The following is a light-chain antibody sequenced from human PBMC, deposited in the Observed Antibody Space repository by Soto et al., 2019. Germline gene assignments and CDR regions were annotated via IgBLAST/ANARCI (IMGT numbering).Light chain of an antibody. J-gene: IGLJ1*01. CDR3: SSYTTRNTEA. Sequence: QSVLTQPASVSGSPGQSITISCIGTSSDVGAFNYVSWYQHHPGKAPELIIYDVTDRPSGVSNRFSASKSGNTASLTISGLQAEDEADYYCSSYTTRNTEAFGTGTKVTVL. CDR1: SSDVGAFNY. CDR2: DVT. V-gene: IGLV2-14*03.